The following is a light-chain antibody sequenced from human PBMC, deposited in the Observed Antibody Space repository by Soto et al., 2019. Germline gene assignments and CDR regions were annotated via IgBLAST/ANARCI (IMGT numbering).Light chain of an antibody. CDR2: GAS. Sequence: EIVLRQAPGSRSRWPGERATLSCRASQSVSNNYLAWYQQKPGQAPRLLIYGASNRATGIPDRFSGSGSGTDFTLTISRLEPEDFAVYYCQQYGSSGTFGQGTKVDIK. J-gene: IGKJ1*01. V-gene: IGKV3-20*01. CDR1: QSVSNNY. CDR3: QQYGSSGT.